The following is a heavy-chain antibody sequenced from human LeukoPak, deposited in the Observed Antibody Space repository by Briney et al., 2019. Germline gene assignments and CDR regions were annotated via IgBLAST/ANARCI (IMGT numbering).Heavy chain of an antibody. J-gene: IGHJ4*02. V-gene: IGHV3-9*03. CDR1: AFTFDDYA. Sequence: GGSLSLYSAASAFTFDDYAMQWLRQAPGKGLEGVIGISWNSGSIGYADSVKGRFTISRDNAKNSLYLQMNSLRAEDMALYYCAKGDSEQLVSNFDYWGQGTLVTVSS. CDR3: AKGDSEQLVSNFDY. CDR2: ISWNSGSI. D-gene: IGHD6-13*01.